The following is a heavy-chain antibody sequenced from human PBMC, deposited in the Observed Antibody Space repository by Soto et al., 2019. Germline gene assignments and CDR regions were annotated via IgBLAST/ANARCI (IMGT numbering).Heavy chain of an antibody. V-gene: IGHV3-33*01. CDR1: GFTFSSYG. Sequence: QVQLVESGGGVVQPGRSLRLSCAASGFTFSSYGMHWVRQAPGKGLEWVAVIWYDGSNKYYADSVKGRFTISRDNSKNTLYLQMNSLRAEATAVYYCARDRVWFGELSGHDYYYGMDVWGQGTTVTVSS. D-gene: IGHD3-10*01. CDR3: ARDRVWFGELSGHDYYYGMDV. CDR2: IWYDGSNK. J-gene: IGHJ6*02.